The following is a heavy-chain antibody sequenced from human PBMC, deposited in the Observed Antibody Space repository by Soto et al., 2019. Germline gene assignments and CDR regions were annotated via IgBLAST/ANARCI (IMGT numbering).Heavy chain of an antibody. CDR3: ARELSRATVTTGDAFDI. V-gene: IGHV6-1*01. D-gene: IGHD4-17*01. J-gene: IGHJ3*02. Sequence: SQTLSLTCAISGDSVSSNSAAWNWIRQSPSRGLEWLGRTYYRSKWYNDYAVSVKSRITINPDTSKNQFSLQLNSVTPEDTAVYYCARELSRATVTTGDAFDIWGQGTMVTV. CDR1: GDSVSSNSAA. CDR2: TYYRSKWYN.